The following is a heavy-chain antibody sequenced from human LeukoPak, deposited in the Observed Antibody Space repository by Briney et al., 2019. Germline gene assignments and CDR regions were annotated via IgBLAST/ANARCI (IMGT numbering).Heavy chain of an antibody. J-gene: IGHJ4*02. V-gene: IGHV3-48*04. CDR2: ISSSASTR. Sequence: GGSLRLSCAASGFTFSSYGMNWVRQAPGKGLEWVSYISSSASTRTYADSVKGRFTISRDNGKNSLYLEMNSLRAEDTAVYYCAREIVSSVAGNFDYWGQGTLVTVSS. CDR1: GFTFSSYG. D-gene: IGHD6-19*01. CDR3: AREIVSSVAGNFDY.